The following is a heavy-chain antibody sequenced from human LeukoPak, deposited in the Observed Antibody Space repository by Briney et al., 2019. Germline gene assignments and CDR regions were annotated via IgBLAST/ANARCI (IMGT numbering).Heavy chain of an antibody. V-gene: IGHV4-30-2*01. D-gene: IGHD4-23*01. J-gene: IGHJ4*02. CDR2: IYHSGST. CDR1: GGSISSGGYS. Sequence: SQTLSLTCAVSGGSISSGGYSWSWIRQPPGKGLEWIGYIYHSGSTYYNPSLKSRVTISVDTSKNQFSLKLSSVTAADTAVYYCASRTMFYGGDFDYWGQGTLVTVSS. CDR3: ASRTMFYGGDFDY.